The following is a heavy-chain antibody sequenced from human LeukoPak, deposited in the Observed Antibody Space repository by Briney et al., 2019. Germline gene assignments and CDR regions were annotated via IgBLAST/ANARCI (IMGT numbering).Heavy chain of an antibody. CDR3: VKGGAFGSGSYFDY. V-gene: IGHV3-23*01. CDR2: IGGSGYSI. CDR1: GFTFSAYA. D-gene: IGHD3-10*01. Sequence: GGSLRLSCAASGFTFSAYAMSWVRQAPGKRLEWVSSIGGSGYSIYYGDSVKGRFTTSRDYSKNALYLQMNILRAEDTAIYYCVKGGAFGSGSYFDYWGQGTLVIVSS. J-gene: IGHJ4*02.